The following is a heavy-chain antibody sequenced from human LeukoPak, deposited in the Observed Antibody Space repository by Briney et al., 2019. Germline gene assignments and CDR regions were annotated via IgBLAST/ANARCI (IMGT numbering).Heavy chain of an antibody. CDR2: IYPGDSDT. D-gene: IGHD1-7*01. Sequence: GESLKISCKGSGYSFTSYWIGWVRQMPGKGLEWMGIIYPGDSDTRYSPSFQGQVTISADKSISTAYLQWSSLKASDTAMYYCARGPPRTTSYYYYYMDVWGKGTTVTVSS. CDR3: ARGPPRTTSYYYYYMDV. J-gene: IGHJ6*03. CDR1: GYSFTSYW. V-gene: IGHV5-51*01.